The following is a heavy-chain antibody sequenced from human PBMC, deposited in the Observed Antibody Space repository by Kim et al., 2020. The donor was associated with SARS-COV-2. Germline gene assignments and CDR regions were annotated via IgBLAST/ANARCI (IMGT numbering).Heavy chain of an antibody. V-gene: IGHV3-33*01. J-gene: IGHJ4*02. CDR3: ARDSKKYDDFYFDY. D-gene: IGHD1-1*01. Sequence: YADYLNGRSTFSRDNSKNTLYLHMNSLRAEDTAVYYCARDSKKYDDFYFDYWGQGTLVTVSS.